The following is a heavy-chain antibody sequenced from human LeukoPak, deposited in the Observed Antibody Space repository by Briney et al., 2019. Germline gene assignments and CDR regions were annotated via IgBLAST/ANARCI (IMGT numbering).Heavy chain of an antibody. V-gene: IGHV1-24*01. J-gene: IGHJ3*02. CDR2: FDPEDGET. Sequence: ASVKVSCKVSGYTLTELSMHWVRQAPGKGLEWMGGFDPEDGETIYAQKFQGRVTMTEDTSTDTAYMELSSLRSDDTAVYYCARIHQSITIFGVVIDAFDIWGQGTMVTVSS. D-gene: IGHD3-3*01. CDR1: GYTLTELS. CDR3: ARIHQSITIFGVVIDAFDI.